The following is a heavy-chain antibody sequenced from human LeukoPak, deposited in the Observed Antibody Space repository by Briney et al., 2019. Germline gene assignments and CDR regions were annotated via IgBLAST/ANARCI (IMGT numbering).Heavy chain of an antibody. CDR3: ARDPPPAVRFLEWLSSPWYFDL. Sequence: GGSLRLSCAASGFTFSSYSMNWVRQAPGKGLEWVSSISSSSSYIYYADSVKGRFTISRDNAKNSLYLQMNSLRAEDTAVYYCARDPPPAVRFLEWLSSPWYFDLWGRGTLVTVSS. D-gene: IGHD3-3*01. V-gene: IGHV3-21*01. J-gene: IGHJ2*01. CDR1: GFTFSSYS. CDR2: ISSSSSYI.